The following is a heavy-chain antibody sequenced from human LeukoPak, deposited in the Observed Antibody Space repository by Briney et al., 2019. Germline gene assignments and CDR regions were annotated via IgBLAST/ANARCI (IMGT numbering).Heavy chain of an antibody. D-gene: IGHD2-2*01. CDR2: MYSSGET. V-gene: IGHV4-4*07. CDR1: GGSLSSYY. CDR3: ARGGLVVVPGSIAGFDP. Sequence: PSETLSLTCTVSGGSLSSYYWNWIRKPAGKGLEWIGRMYSSGETNYNPSLRSRVTMSIDTSKNHFSLRLNSVTAADTAVYYCARGGLVVVPGSIAGFDPWGQGTLVTVSS. J-gene: IGHJ5*02.